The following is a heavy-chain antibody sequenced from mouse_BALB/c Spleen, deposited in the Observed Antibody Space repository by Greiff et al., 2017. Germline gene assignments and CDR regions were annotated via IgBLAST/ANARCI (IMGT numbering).Heavy chain of an antibody. CDR3: AGGYYVWFAY. J-gene: IGHJ3*01. CDR1: GFNIKDTY. Sequence: EVQLKQSGAELVKPGASVKLSCTASGFNIKDTYMHWVKQRPEQGLEWIGRIDPANGNTKYDPKFQGKATITADTSSNTAYLQLSSLTSEDTAVYYCAGGYYVWFAYWGQGTLVTVSA. D-gene: IGHD2-3*01. V-gene: IGHV14-3*02. CDR2: IDPANGNT.